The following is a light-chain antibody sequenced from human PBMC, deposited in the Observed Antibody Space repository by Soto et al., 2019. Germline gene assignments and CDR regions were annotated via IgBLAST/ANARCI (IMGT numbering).Light chain of an antibody. CDR3: QQSYTNPRT. CDR1: QTISDY. J-gene: IGKJ2*01. V-gene: IGKV1-39*01. Sequence: DIQMTQSPSSLSASVGDRVTITCRASQTISDYLHWYQQKPGKAPNLLIYAASNLQNGVPSRFSGSGSGTDFTLTISSLQPEDCATYFCQQSYTNPRTFGQGTKLEIK. CDR2: AAS.